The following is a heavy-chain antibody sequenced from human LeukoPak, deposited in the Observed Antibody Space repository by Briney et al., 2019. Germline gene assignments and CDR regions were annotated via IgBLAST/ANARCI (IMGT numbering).Heavy chain of an antibody. CDR1: GFTFDDYA. CDR3: ARDRASDGYPRDY. J-gene: IGHJ4*02. Sequence: GGSLRLSCAASGFTFDDYAMHWVRQAPGKGLEWVSGISWNSGSIGYADSVKGRFTISRDNAKNSLYLQMNSLRAEDTALYYCARDRASDGYPRDYWGQGTLVTVSS. V-gene: IGHV3-9*01. CDR2: ISWNSGSI. D-gene: IGHD5-24*01.